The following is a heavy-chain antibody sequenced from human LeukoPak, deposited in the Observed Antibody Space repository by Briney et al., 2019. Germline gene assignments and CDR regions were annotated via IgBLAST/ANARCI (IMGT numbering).Heavy chain of an antibody. Sequence: GGTLRLSCAASGFTFSSYGMSWVRQAPGKGLEWVSAITSSGGSTYYGDSVKGRFTISRDNSRNTLYLQMNSLRVDDTAVYYCARDLCWGCFDDWGQGNLVTVSS. CDR3: ARDLCWGCFDD. CDR2: ITSSGGST. D-gene: IGHD3-10*02. CDR1: GFTFSSYG. J-gene: IGHJ4*02. V-gene: IGHV3-23*01.